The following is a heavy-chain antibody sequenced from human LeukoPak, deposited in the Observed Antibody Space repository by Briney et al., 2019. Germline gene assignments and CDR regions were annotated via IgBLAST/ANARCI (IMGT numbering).Heavy chain of an antibody. CDR1: GGSISSYY. J-gene: IGHJ4*02. CDR3: ARDGRSTYGDYGYYFDY. Sequence: PSETLSLTCTVSGGSISSYYWSWIRQPPGKGLEWIGYFYYSGSTNYNPSLKSRVTISVDTSKNQFSLKLSSVTAADTAVYYCARDGRSTYGDYGYYFDYWGQGTLVTVSS. CDR2: FYYSGST. D-gene: IGHD4-17*01. V-gene: IGHV4-59*01.